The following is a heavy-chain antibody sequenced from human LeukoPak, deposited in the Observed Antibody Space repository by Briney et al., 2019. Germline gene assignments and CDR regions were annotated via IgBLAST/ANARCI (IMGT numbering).Heavy chain of an antibody. J-gene: IGHJ4*02. Sequence: SETLSLTCTVSGGSISSRSYYWGWIRQPRGKGVEWIASIYYSGTTYYNPSLNSRGTISVDTSKNQFFLKLSSVTAADTAVYYCVNYKDAISGVVPPNYWGQGTLVTVSS. V-gene: IGHV4-39*01. CDR3: VNYKDAISGVVPPNY. CDR2: IYYSGTT. D-gene: IGHD3-3*01. CDR1: GGSISSRSYY.